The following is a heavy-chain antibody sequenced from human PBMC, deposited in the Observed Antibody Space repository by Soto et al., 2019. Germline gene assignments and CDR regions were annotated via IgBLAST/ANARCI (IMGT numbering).Heavy chain of an antibody. CDR3: ARDQAYYYDSSGSGRFDP. CDR1: GGSISRSNW. CDR2: IYHSGST. J-gene: IGHJ5*02. Sequence: TSETLSLTCAVSGGSISRSNWWSWVRQPPGKGLEWIGEIYHSGSTNYNPSLKSRVTISVDKSKNQFSLKLSSVTAADTAVYYCARDQAYYYDSSGSGRFDPWGQGTLVTVSS. V-gene: IGHV4-4*02. D-gene: IGHD3-22*01.